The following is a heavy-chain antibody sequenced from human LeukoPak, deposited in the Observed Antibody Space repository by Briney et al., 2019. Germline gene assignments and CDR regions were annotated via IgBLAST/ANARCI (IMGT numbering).Heavy chain of an antibody. D-gene: IGHD3-3*01. J-gene: IGHJ4*02. CDR1: GGSFSGYD. CDR3: ARGRGVARFGVALIVPLYFDY. Sequence: PSETLSLTCAVYGGSFSGYDWSWIRQPPGKGLEWIGETNHSGSTNYNPSRKSRVTISVDTSKNQFSLKLSSVTAADTAVYYCARGRGVARFGVALIVPLYFDYWGQGTLVTVSS. CDR2: TNHSGST. V-gene: IGHV4-34*01.